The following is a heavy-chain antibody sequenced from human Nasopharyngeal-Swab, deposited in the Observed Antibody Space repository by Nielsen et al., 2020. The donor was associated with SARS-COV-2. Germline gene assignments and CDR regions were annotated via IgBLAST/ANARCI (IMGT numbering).Heavy chain of an antibody. J-gene: IGHJ3*02. CDR3: ARQGTRCSGGSCYWDAFDI. D-gene: IGHD2-15*01. CDR2: IYYSGST. Sequence: RQAPGKGLEWIGSIYYSGSTYYNPSLKSRVTISVDTSKNHFSLKLSSVTAADTAVYYCARQGTRCSGGSCYWDAFDIWGQGTMVTVSS. V-gene: IGHV4-39*01.